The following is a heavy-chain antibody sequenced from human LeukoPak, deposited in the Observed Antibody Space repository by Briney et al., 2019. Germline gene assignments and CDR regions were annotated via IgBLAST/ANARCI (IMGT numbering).Heavy chain of an antibody. J-gene: IGHJ4*02. Sequence: EASVKVSCKASTYTFTNYDINWLRQATGQRLEWMGWMNPYSGNTGYAQKFQGRVTTTRNASINTAYMELSSLRSEDTAVYFCARGGPKCGGDCFDYWGQGTLVTVSS. CDR3: ARGGPKCGGDCFDY. CDR2: MNPYSGNT. D-gene: IGHD2-21*01. CDR1: TYTFTNYD. V-gene: IGHV1-8*01.